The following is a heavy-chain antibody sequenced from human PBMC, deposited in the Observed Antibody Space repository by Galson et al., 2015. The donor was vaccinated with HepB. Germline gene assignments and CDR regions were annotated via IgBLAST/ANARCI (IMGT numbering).Heavy chain of an antibody. D-gene: IGHD3-22*01. J-gene: IGHJ4*02. CDR2: ISSSSSYI. Sequence: SLRLSCAASGFTFSSYSMNWVRQAPGKGLEWVSSISSSSSYIYYADSVKGRFTISRDNAKNSLYLQMNGLRAEDTAVYYCARQIVVIPSYYFDYWGQGTLVAVSS. V-gene: IGHV3-21*01. CDR1: GFTFSSYS. CDR3: ARQIVVIPSYYFDY.